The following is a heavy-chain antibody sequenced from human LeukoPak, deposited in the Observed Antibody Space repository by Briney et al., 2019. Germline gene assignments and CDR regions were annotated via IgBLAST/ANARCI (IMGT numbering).Heavy chain of an antibody. CDR1: GYTFTSYG. D-gene: IGHD3-22*01. V-gene: IGHV1-18*01. J-gene: IGHJ3*02. Sequence: RASVKVSCKASGYTFTSYGISWVRQAPGQGLEWMGWISAYNGNTNYAQKFQGRVTMTRDTSISTAYMELSRLRSDDTAVYYCATAITMIVGDIWGQGTMVTVSS. CDR2: ISAYNGNT. CDR3: ATAITMIVGDI.